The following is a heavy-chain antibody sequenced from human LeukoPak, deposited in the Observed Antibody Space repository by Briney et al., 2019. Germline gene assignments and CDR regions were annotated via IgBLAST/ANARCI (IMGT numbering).Heavy chain of an antibody. J-gene: IGHJ3*02. CDR1: GFTFSSYW. CDR2: INHNGNVN. CDR3: AREFGPRDAFDI. V-gene: IGHV3-7*03. Sequence: GGSLRLSCAASGFTFSSYWMNWARQAPGKGLEWVASINHNGNVNYYVDSVKGRFTISRDNAKNSLYLQMSNLRAEDTAVYFCAREFGPRDAFDIWGQGTMVTVSS. D-gene: IGHD3-10*01.